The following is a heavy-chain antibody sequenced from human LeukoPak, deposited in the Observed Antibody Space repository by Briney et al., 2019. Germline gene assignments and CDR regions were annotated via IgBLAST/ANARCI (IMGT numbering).Heavy chain of an antibody. CDR1: GFTFSSYA. CDR2: ISGSGGST. V-gene: IGHV3-23*01. J-gene: IGHJ4*02. D-gene: IGHD3-10*01. CDR3: AKGLTMVRGIRD. Sequence: PGGSLRLSCAASGFTFSSYAMSWVRQAPGKGLEGVSAISGSGGSTYYADSVKGRFTISRDNSKNTLYLQMNSLRAEDTAVYYCAKGLTMVRGIRDWGQGTLVTVSS.